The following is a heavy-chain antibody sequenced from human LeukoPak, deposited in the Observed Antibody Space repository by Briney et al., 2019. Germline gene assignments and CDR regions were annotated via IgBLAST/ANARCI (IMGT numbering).Heavy chain of an antibody. D-gene: IGHD3-16*01. CDR1: EFTYNSPV. Sequence: SVKVSCKASEFTYNSPVIQWIRQARGQRLEWIGWIVVGSGYTNYAQKFQERVTFTRDMSTRTVYMELSSLRSEDTAVYYCVVGSNYYYMDVWGKGTTVTISS. CDR2: IVVGSGYT. CDR3: VVGSNYYYMDV. J-gene: IGHJ6*03. V-gene: IGHV1-58*02.